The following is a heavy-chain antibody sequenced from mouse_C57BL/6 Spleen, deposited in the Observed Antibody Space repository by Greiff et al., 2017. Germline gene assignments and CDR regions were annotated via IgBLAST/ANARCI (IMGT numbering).Heavy chain of an antibody. D-gene: IGHD4-1*01. J-gene: IGHJ2*01. Sequence: VQLQQSGPELVKPGASVKISCKASGYTFSDYYMNWVKQSHGKSLEWIGDINPNNGGTSYNQKFKGKATLTVDKSSSTAYMELRSLTSEDSAVYYCARGGTLTGRYFDYWGQGTTLTVSS. CDR3: ARGGTLTGRYFDY. V-gene: IGHV1-26*01. CDR2: INPNNGGT. CDR1: GYTFSDYY.